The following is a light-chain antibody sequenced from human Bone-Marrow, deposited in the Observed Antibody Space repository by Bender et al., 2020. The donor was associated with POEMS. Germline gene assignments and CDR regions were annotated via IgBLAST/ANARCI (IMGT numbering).Light chain of an antibody. J-gene: IGLJ3*02. CDR3: SSYISSTTPYWV. CDR1: SSNIGAGYD. CDR2: DVS. Sequence: QSVLTQPPSVSGAPGQRVTVSCTGSSSNIGAGYDVHWYQHLPGTAPKLIIYDVSDRPSGVSDRFSGSKSGNTASLTISRLQAEDEADYYCSSYISSTTPYWVFGGGTKVTVL. V-gene: IGLV1-40*01.